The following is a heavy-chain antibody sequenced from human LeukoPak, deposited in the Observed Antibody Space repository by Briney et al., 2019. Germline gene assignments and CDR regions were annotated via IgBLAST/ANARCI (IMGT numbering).Heavy chain of an antibody. CDR1: GFTFSSYA. CDR3: AKSGSAGYQLLSNNWFDP. J-gene: IGHJ5*02. D-gene: IGHD2-2*01. V-gene: IGHV3-23*01. CDR2: ISGSGGST. Sequence: GGSLRLSCAASGFTFSSYAMSWVRQAPGKGLEWVSAISGSGGSTYYADSVKGRFTISRDNSKNTLYLQMNSLRAEDTAVYYCAKSGSAGYQLLSNNWFDPWGQGTLVTVSS.